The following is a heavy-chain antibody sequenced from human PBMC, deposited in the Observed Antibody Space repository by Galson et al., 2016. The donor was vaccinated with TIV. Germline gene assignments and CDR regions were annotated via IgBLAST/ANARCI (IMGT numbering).Heavy chain of an antibody. CDR3: ARPPHCGDYCYKYDS. CDR2: INAGNGDT. J-gene: IGHJ4*02. Sequence: SVKVSCKASGYTFTAHPIHWVRQAPGQRPEWMGWINAGNGDTKYSQRFQDRVTFTRDTSASTAYMDLSSLRFDDTAVYYCARPPHCGDYCYKYDSWGQGTLVTVSS. D-gene: IGHD2-21*01. CDR1: GYTFTAHP. V-gene: IGHV1-3*01.